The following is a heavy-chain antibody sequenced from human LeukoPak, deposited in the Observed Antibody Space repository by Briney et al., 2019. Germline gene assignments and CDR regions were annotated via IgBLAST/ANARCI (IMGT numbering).Heavy chain of an antibody. V-gene: IGHV1-2*02. D-gene: IGHD2-15*01. J-gene: IGHJ6*02. CDR1: GYTLRDYY. Sequence: GASVKVSCEASGYTLRDYYIYWVRQAPGQGLAWLGWLNPHSGGTNYAQKFQGRVTLTSDTSISTAYMELSLLTSDDTAIYYCARGLRIINGLDVWGQGTTVIVSS. CDR2: LNPHSGGT. CDR3: ARGLRIINGLDV.